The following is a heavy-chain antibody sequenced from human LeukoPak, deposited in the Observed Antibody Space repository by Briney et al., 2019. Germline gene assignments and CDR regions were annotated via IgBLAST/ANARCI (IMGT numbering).Heavy chain of an antibody. D-gene: IGHD6-13*01. V-gene: IGHV6-1*01. Sequence: SQTLSLTCAISGDSVSSNSAAWNWIRQSPLRGLEWLGRTYYRSKWYYDYAVSVKSRMTINPDTSKNQFSLQLNSVTPEDTAVYYCARGGSGWSVSLFDPWGQGTLVTVSS. CDR3: ARGGSGWSVSLFDP. J-gene: IGHJ5*02. CDR2: TYYRSKWYY. CDR1: GDSVSSNSAA.